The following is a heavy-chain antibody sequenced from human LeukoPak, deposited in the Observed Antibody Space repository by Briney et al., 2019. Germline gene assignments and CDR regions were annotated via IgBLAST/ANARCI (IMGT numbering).Heavy chain of an antibody. CDR2: ISSSSSYI. CDR1: GFTFSSYS. D-gene: IGHD2/OR15-2a*01. V-gene: IGHV3-21*04. J-gene: IGHJ3*02. Sequence: GGSLRLSCAASGFTFSSYSMNWVRQAPGKGLEWVSSISSSSSYIYYADSVKGRFTISRDDAKTSVYLQLNSLRDEDTAIYYCARDNIWAFDIWGQGTMVTVSS. CDR3: ARDNIWAFDI.